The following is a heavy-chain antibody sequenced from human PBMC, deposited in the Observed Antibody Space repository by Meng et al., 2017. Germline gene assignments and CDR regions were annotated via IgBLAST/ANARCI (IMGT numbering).Heavy chain of an antibody. Sequence: GQRVQPGQRFKKPWALTNGSFKPSEYNIPTYYVPWVRQAPGQGLEWMGRIDPKNGDTHYAQKFQGRVTMTGDTSISTAYMDLSGLRSDDTAVYYCARDEDISAAGKLFGDYWGQGTLVTVSS. V-gene: IGHV1-2*06. CDR2: IDPKNGDT. J-gene: IGHJ4*02. CDR3: ARDEDISAAGKLFGDY. CDR1: EYNIPTYY. D-gene: IGHD6-13*01.